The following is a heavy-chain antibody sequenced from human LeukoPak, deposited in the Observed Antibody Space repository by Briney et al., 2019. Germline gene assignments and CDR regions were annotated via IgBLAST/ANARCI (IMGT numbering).Heavy chain of an antibody. V-gene: IGHV3-21*01. Sequence: GGSLRLSCAASGFTFSSYAMNWVRQAPGKGLEWVSSIISSSSYIYYADSVKGRFTISRDNAKNSLYLQMNSLRAEDTAVYYCARLLSGTLDYWGQGTLVTVSS. J-gene: IGHJ4*02. CDR3: ARLLSGTLDY. CDR2: IISSSSYI. D-gene: IGHD1-26*01. CDR1: GFTFSSYA.